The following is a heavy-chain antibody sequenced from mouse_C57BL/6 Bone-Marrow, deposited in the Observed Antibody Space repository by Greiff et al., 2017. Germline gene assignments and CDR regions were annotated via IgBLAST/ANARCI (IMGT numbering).Heavy chain of an antibody. CDR3: SRHDDGYYDY. D-gene: IGHD2-3*01. CDR1: GFTFSSYG. CDR2: ISSGGSYT. V-gene: IGHV5-6*02. Sequence: DVKLVESGGDLVKPGGSLKLSCAASGFTFSSYGMSWVRQTPDKRLEWVATISSGGSYTDSPDSVKVRFTISRDNAKNTLYLQMSSLKYKDTAMDYWSRHDDGYYDYWGQGTTLTVSS. J-gene: IGHJ2*01.